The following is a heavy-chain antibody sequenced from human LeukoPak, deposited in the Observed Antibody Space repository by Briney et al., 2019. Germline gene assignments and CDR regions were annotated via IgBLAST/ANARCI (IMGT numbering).Heavy chain of an antibody. Sequence: GKSLRLSCAASGFTFSTYGMQWVRQAPGKGLEWVAVIWYDGSNKYYADSVKGRFTISRDNSKNTLYLQMNSLRAEDTAVYYCARDQGYSSASYYADYWGQGTLVTVSS. J-gene: IGHJ4*02. D-gene: IGHD3-10*01. V-gene: IGHV3-33*01. CDR3: ARDQGYSSASYYADY. CDR1: GFTFSTYG. CDR2: IWYDGSNK.